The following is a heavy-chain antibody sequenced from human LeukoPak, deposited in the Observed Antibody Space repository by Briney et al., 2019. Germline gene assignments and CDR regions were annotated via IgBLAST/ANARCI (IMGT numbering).Heavy chain of an antibody. Sequence: SVKVSSKTSGGTFIISAITWVRQAPGQGLEWMGRIIPVLNITTYAQKFQDSVTITSDTSTSTVYMELSSLRSEETAVYYCARDQGLTAPPPYGLDVWGQGTTVIVSS. CDR3: ARDQGLTAPPPYGLDV. V-gene: IGHV1-69*10. CDR1: GGTFIISA. CDR2: IIPVLNIT. J-gene: IGHJ6*02. D-gene: IGHD5-18*01.